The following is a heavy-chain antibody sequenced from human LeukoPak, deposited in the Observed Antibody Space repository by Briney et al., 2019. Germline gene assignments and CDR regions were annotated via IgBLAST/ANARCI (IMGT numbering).Heavy chain of an antibody. CDR1: GYSSTSYD. CDR2: MNPNSGNT. V-gene: IGHV1-8*01. Sequence: ASVKVSCKASGYSSTSYDINWVRQATGHGLEWMGWMNPNSGNTGYAQKFQGRVTMTRNTSISTAYMELSSLRSEDTAVYYCARGCRPYYYGSGSYSDWGQGTLVTVSS. D-gene: IGHD3-10*01. J-gene: IGHJ4*02. CDR3: ARGCRPYYYGSGSYSD.